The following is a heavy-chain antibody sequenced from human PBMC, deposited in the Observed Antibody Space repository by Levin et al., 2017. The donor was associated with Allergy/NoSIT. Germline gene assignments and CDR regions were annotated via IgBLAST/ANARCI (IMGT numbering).Heavy chain of an antibody. D-gene: IGHD2-15*01. CDR2: ISGSGDTT. Sequence: SCAASGFTFRSYGLSWVRQAAGEGLEWVSAISGSGDTTYYADSVKGRFTISRDNSKNTLYLQMNSLRAEDTAVYYCATDGGRWQLEYWGQGTLVTVSS. CDR3: ATDGGRWQLEY. V-gene: IGHV3-23*01. CDR1: GFTFRSYG. J-gene: IGHJ4*02.